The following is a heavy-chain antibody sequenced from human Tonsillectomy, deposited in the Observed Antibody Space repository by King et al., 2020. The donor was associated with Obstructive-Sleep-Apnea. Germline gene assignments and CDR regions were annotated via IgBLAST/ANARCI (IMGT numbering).Heavy chain of an antibody. CDR1: GFSLRTTGVG. Sequence: TLKESGPTLVKPTQTLTLTCTFSGFSLRTTGVGVGWIRQPPGKALEWLALIYWDDDKRYSPSLKIRLTITKDTSKNQVVLTMTNMDPVDTATYYCAHRPYNSGWYGRNYFDYWGQGTLVTVSS. CDR2: IYWDDDK. V-gene: IGHV2-5*02. CDR3: AHRPYNSGWYGRNYFDY. D-gene: IGHD6-19*01. J-gene: IGHJ4*02.